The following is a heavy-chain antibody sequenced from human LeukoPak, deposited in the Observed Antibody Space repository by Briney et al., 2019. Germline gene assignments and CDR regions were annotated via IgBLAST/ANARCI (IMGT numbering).Heavy chain of an antibody. Sequence: GVSQRLFCAASGFTFSSYSMKWVRDASGKVLVWVSSISSSSSYIYYADSVKSRFTISRDNAKNSLYLLMNSLRAEDTAVYYCARGEQQLVPYYYYGMDVWGQGTTVTVSS. CDR1: GFTFSSYS. D-gene: IGHD6-13*01. J-gene: IGHJ6*02. CDR2: ISSSSSYI. V-gene: IGHV3-21*01. CDR3: ARGEQQLVPYYYYGMDV.